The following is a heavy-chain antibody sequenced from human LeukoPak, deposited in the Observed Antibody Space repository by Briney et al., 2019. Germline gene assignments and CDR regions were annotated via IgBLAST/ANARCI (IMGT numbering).Heavy chain of an antibody. CDR1: GFTFSSYA. CDR2: ISGSGGST. CDR3: VRDPSYGSSWYYYMDV. D-gene: IGHD6-13*01. Sequence: GGSLRLSCAASGFTFSSYAMSWVRQAPGKGLEWVSAISGSGGSTYYADSVKGRFTISRDNSKNTLYLQMDSLRVEDTAVYYYVRDPSYGSSWYYYMDVWGKGTTVTVSS. V-gene: IGHV3-23*01. J-gene: IGHJ6*03.